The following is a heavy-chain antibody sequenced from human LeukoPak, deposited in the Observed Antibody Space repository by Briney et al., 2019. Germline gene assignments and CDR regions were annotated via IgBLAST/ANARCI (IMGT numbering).Heavy chain of an antibody. Sequence: SVKVSCKTSGYTFSDYYIHWVRQAPGQGLEWLGRIIPIFDTPNYAQTFQGRVTISADKSTRTVYMELTSLRSEDTALYYCAKGSRLREAGSYRFWGQGTLVTVSS. D-gene: IGHD3-16*02. CDR1: GYTFSDYY. V-gene: IGHV1-69*06. J-gene: IGHJ4*02. CDR2: IIPIFDTP. CDR3: AKGSRLREAGSYRF.